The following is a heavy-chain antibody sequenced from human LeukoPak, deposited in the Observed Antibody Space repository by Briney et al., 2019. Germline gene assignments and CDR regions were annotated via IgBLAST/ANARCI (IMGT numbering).Heavy chain of an antibody. V-gene: IGHV1-2*02. D-gene: IGHD6-13*01. CDR1: GYTFTGYY. CDR2: INPNSGGT. CDR3: ARRYSSSWYRWFDP. Sequence: ASVKVSCKASGYTFTGYYMHWVRQTPGQGLEWMGWINPNSGGTNYAQKFQGRVTMTRDTSISTAYMELSRLRSDDTAVYYSARRYSSSWYRWFDPWGQGTLVTVSS. J-gene: IGHJ5*02.